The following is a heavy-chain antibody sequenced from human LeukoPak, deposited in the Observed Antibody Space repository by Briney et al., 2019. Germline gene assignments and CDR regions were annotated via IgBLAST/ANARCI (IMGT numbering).Heavy chain of an antibody. D-gene: IGHD1-26*01. J-gene: IGHJ5*02. V-gene: IGHV4-30-4*08. Sequence: SETLSLTCTVSGGSISSGDYYWSWIRQPPGKGLEWIGYIYYSGSTYYNPSLKSRVTISVDTSKNQFSLKLSSVTAADTAVYYCARDHPRAYSGSYHATWGQGTLVTVSS. CDR1: GGSISSGDYY. CDR3: ARDHPRAYSGSYHAT. CDR2: IYYSGST.